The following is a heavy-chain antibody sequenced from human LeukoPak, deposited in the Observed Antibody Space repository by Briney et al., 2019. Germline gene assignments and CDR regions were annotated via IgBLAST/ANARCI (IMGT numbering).Heavy chain of an antibody. D-gene: IGHD1-1*01. CDR1: GFTFSNYA. J-gene: IGHJ4*02. CDR2: ISGSGGST. CDR3: ARRPGLERYYFDY. Sequence: GGSLRLSCAASGFTFSNYAMSWVRQAPGKGLEWVSAISGSGGSTYYADSVKGRFTISRDNSKNTLYLQMNSLRAEDTALYYCARRPGLERYYFDYWGQGTLVTVSS. V-gene: IGHV3-23*01.